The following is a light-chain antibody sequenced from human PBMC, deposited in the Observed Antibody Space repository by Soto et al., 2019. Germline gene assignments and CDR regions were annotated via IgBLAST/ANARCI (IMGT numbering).Light chain of an antibody. CDR1: QGIRSY. Sequence: DVQLTQSPSFLSASVGDRVTITCRASQGIRSYLVWYQQRPGTAPKVLVSRASRLQTGVSSRISGSGSGTDFTLTITSLQPEDFATYYCQQHNSHPWTFGQGTKVEI. CDR2: RAS. CDR3: QQHNSHPWT. J-gene: IGKJ1*01. V-gene: IGKV1-9*01.